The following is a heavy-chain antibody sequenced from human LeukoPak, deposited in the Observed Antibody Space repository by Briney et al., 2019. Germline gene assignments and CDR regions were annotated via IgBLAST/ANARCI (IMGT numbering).Heavy chain of an antibody. CDR3: ARVSDVLTGGFDH. D-gene: IGHD3-9*01. V-gene: IGHV3-21*01. J-gene: IGHJ4*02. CDR2: ISSSMISI. CDR1: GFTFRRYD. Sequence: PGGSLRLSWASSGFTFRRYDKQLVRQAPGKGLEVVAFISSSMISIHYADSVQGRFTISRDNARNILYLQMNSLRAEDTAVYSCARVSDVLTGGFDHWGQGALVTVSS.